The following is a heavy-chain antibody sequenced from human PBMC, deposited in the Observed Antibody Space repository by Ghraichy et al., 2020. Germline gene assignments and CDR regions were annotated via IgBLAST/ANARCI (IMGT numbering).Heavy chain of an antibody. CDR1: GFTFSSYA. J-gene: IGHJ4*02. Sequence: LSLTCAASGFTFSSYAMHWVRQAPGKGLEYVSSITSNGGSTYYANSVKDRFTISRDNSKNMLYLQMGSLKGEDMAVYYCARDEAGYSSNWGQGTLVTVSS. D-gene: IGHD6-13*01. CDR2: ITSNGGST. CDR3: ARDEAGYSSN. V-gene: IGHV3-64*01.